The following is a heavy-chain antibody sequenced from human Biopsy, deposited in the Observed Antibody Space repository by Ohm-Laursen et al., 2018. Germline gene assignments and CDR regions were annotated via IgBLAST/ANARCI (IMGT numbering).Heavy chain of an antibody. Sequence: ASVKVSRNASGYTFTSYDITWVRQASGQGPEWIGWLNPVSGNSNFGQKFRGRVTVTSDTSISTAYMELSGLTSDDTATYYCGRAVRNQLLTDPWGQGTLVTVTS. D-gene: IGHD1-7*01. CDR1: GYTFTSYD. CDR2: LNPVSGNS. CDR3: GRAVRNQLLTDP. V-gene: IGHV1-8*01. J-gene: IGHJ5*02.